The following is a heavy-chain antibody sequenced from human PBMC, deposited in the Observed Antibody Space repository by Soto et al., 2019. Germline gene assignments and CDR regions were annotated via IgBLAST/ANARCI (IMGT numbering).Heavy chain of an antibody. CDR3: ARGPYSGSYYYYYGMDV. CDR2: INHSGST. V-gene: IGHV4-34*01. CDR1: GGSFSGYY. Sequence: SETLSLTCAVYGGSFSGYYWSWIRQPPGKGLEWIGEINHSGSTNYNPSLKSRVTISVDTSKNQFSLKLSSVTAADTAVCYCARGPYSGSYYYYYGMDVWGQGTTVTVSS. J-gene: IGHJ6*02. D-gene: IGHD1-26*01.